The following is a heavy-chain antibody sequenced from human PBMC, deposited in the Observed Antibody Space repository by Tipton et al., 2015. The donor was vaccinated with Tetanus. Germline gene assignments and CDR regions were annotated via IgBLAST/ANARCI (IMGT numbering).Heavy chain of an antibody. Sequence: GSLRLSCTASGFTFSDYSMNWVRQAPGKGLEWVSYISSTGNPRYYADFEQGRFTISRDNGKNLLYLQMNSLRVEDTAVYYCARDPHTIRTGNHRGFDYWGQGTKVTVSS. CDR1: GFTFSDYS. CDR2: ISSTGNPR. CDR3: ARDPHTIRTGNHRGFDY. D-gene: IGHD3-10*01. V-gene: IGHV3-48*04. J-gene: IGHJ4*02.